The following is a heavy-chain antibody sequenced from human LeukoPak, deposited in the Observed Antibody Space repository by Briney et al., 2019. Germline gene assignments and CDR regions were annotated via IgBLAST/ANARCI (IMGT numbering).Heavy chain of an antibody. CDR1: GGSISSYY. D-gene: IGHD2-15*01. V-gene: IGHV4-59*12. CDR2: IYYSGST. CDR3: ARGYCSGGSCYSYYYYSYMDV. Sequence: SETLSLTCTVSGGSISSYYWSWIRQPPGKGLEWIGYIYYSGSTNYNPSLKSRVTISVDTSKNQFSLRLSSVTAADTAVYYCARGYCSGGSCYSYYYYSYMDVWGKGTTVTVSS. J-gene: IGHJ6*03.